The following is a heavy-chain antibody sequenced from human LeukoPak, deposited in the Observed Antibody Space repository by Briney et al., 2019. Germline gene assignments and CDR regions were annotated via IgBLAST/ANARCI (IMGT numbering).Heavy chain of an antibody. CDR2: INPDSGGT. Sequence: ASVKVSCKASGYTFTGYYMHWVRQAPGQGLEWMGWINPDSGGTNYAQKFQGRVTMTRDTSISTAYMELSRLRSDDTAVYYCATTLRDYYYMDVWGKGTTVTVSS. CDR3: ATTLRDYYYMDV. J-gene: IGHJ6*03. V-gene: IGHV1-2*02. CDR1: GYTFTGYY.